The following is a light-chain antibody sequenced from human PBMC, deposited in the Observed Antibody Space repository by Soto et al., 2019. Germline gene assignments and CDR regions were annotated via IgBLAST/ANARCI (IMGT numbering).Light chain of an antibody. Sequence: SYELTQPPSVSVSPGQTARITCSGDALPKQYAYWYRQKPGQAPVLVIYKDSERPSGIPERFSGSSSGTTVTLTISGVQAEDDADYYCQSADSRGTVVFGGGTKLTVL. CDR2: KDS. CDR3: QSADSRGTVV. CDR1: ALPKQY. V-gene: IGLV3-25*03. J-gene: IGLJ2*01.